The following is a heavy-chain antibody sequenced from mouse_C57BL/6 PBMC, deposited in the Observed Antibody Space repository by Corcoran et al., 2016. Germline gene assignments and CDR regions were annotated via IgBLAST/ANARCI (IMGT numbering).Heavy chain of an antibody. CDR2: INPNNGGT. V-gene: IGHV1-26*01. D-gene: IGHD1-1*01. J-gene: IGHJ2*01. CDR1: GYTITEYY. CDR3: ARKGTTTYYFDY. Sequence: EVQLQQSGPELVKPGATVKISCKASGYTITEYYMNWVKQSHGKSLEWIGDINPNNGGTSYNQKFKGKATLTVDKSSSTAYMELRSLTSEDSAVYYCARKGTTTYYFDYLGQGTTLTVSS.